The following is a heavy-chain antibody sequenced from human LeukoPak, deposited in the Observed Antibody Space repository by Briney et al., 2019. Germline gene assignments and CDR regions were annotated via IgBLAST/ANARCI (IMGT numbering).Heavy chain of an antibody. CDR3: ATYSTGFDF. CDR2: INHRGST. CDR1: GGSFSDYY. J-gene: IGHJ3*01. V-gene: IGHV4-34*01. Sequence: SERQSLTCAVYGGSFSDYYWTWIRQPPGKGLEWIGEINHRGSTHYNPSLKSRVTISVDTSKKQFSLKLSSVTAADTAVYYCATYSTGFDFWGQGTVVTVSS. D-gene: IGHD6-19*01.